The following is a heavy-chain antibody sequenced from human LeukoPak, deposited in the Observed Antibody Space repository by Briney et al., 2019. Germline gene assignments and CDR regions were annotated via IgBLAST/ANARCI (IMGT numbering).Heavy chain of an antibody. J-gene: IGHJ4*02. Sequence: SETLSPTCTVSGGSVSSYYWTWIRQPPGKGLEWIGYIYTSGSTTYNPSLENRVTMSVDASKKQFSLKLSSVTAADTAVYYCARGDSRALGAENYWGQGTLVTVSS. V-gene: IGHV4-4*09. CDR1: GGSVSSYY. CDR3: ARGDSRALGAENY. CDR2: IYTSGST. D-gene: IGHD1-26*01.